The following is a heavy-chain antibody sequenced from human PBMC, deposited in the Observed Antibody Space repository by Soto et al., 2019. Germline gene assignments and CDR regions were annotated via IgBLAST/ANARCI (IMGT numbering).Heavy chain of an antibody. CDR3: ARHVLGVDTAMVEFDY. Sequence: TSETLSLTCTVSGGSITNYYWSWIRQPPGKGLEWIGYIYYSGSTNYNPSLKSRVTISVDTSKNQFSLKLSSVTAADTAVYYCARHVLGVDTAMVEFDYWGQGTLVTVSS. CDR2: IYYSGST. CDR1: GGSITNYY. D-gene: IGHD5-18*01. V-gene: IGHV4-59*08. J-gene: IGHJ4*02.